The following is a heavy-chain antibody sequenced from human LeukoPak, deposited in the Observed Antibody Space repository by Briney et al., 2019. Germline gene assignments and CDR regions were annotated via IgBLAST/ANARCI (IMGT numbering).Heavy chain of an antibody. CDR2: IIPMFGTA. Sequence: SVKVSCKASGGTFSSNVISWVRQAPGQGLEWMGGIIPMFGTANYAQKFQGRVAITTDESTSTAYMELSSLRSEDTAVYYCAGLEYSSSLEFYQYMDVWGKGTTVTVSS. V-gene: IGHV1-69*05. CDR1: GGTFSSNV. J-gene: IGHJ6*03. CDR3: AGLEYSSSLEFYQYMDV. D-gene: IGHD6-6*01.